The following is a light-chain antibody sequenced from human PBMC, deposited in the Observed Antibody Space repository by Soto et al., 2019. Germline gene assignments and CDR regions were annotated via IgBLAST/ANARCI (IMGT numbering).Light chain of an antibody. CDR3: QQRSNWPLT. CDR2: DAS. CDR1: QSVSTF. J-gene: IGKJ4*01. Sequence: EIVLTQSPATLSLSPGERATLSCRAGQSVSTFLAWYQQKPGQAPRLLIYDASKRATGIPIRFSGSGSGTVFTLTISSLEPEDFAVYYCQQRSNWPLTFGGGTKVEIK. V-gene: IGKV3-11*01.